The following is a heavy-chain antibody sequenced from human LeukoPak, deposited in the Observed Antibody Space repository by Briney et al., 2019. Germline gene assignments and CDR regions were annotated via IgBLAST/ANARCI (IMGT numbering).Heavy chain of an antibody. CDR1: GFTFSSYS. Sequence: GGSLRLSCAASGFTFSSYSMNWVRQAPGKGLEWVSYISSSSSTIYYADSVKGRFTISRDNAKNSLYLQMNSLRAEDTAVYYCAKDVRGGGSYYDYWGQGTLVTVSS. CDR2: ISSSSSTI. V-gene: IGHV3-48*04. J-gene: IGHJ4*02. CDR3: AKDVRGGGSYYDY. D-gene: IGHD3-10*02.